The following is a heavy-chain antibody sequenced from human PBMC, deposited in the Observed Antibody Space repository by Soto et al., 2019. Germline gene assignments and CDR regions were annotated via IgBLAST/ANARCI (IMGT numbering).Heavy chain of an antibody. D-gene: IGHD5-18*01. CDR1: GFTFSSYE. J-gene: IGHJ6*02. CDR2: ISSSGSTI. Sequence: GGSLRLSCAASGFTFSSYEMNWVRQAPGKGLEWVSYISSSGSTIYYADSVKGRFTIARDNAKNSLYLQMNSLRAEDTAVYYCARDMIGDTAMAQDDYYYYYGMDVWGQGTTVTVSS. V-gene: IGHV3-48*03. CDR3: ARDMIGDTAMAQDDYYYYYGMDV.